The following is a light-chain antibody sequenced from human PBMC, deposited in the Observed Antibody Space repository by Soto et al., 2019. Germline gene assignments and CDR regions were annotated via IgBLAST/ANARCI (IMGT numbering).Light chain of an antibody. CDR2: DVS. Sequence: QSALTQPASVSGSPGQSITISCTGTSSDVGGYNYVSWYQQHQGKAPKLMIYDVSNRPSGVSNGFSGSKSGNTASLTISGLQAEDEAYYYCSSYTSSSGYVFGTGTKLTVL. J-gene: IGLJ1*01. V-gene: IGLV2-14*01. CDR3: SSYTSSSGYV. CDR1: SSDVGGYNY.